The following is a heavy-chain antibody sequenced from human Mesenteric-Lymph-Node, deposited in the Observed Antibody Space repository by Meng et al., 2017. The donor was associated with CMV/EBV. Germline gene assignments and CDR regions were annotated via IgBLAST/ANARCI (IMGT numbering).Heavy chain of an antibody. D-gene: IGHD3-22*01. V-gene: IGHV4-39*01. Sequence: TVSGGSNSSRTYYGGWIRQPQGKGLEWIGSIYYSGSTYYNPSLKSRVTISVDTSKNQFSLKLSSVTAADTAVYYCARQPDMIVATSDYWGQGTLVTVSS. CDR3: ARQPDMIVATSDY. CDR2: IYYSGST. CDR1: GGSNSSRTYY. J-gene: IGHJ4*02.